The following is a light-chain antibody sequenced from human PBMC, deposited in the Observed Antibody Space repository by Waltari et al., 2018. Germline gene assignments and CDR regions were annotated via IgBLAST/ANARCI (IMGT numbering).Light chain of an antibody. Sequence: DIVLTQSPDSLAVSLGERATINCKSSQSVLYNSNNKNYLVWYQQKPGQPPKLLIYWAPTREFGVPDRFSGSGSGTDFTLTISSLQAEDVAVYYCQQYYSLPVTFGGGTKVEIK. V-gene: IGKV4-1*01. J-gene: IGKJ4*01. CDR3: QQYYSLPVT. CDR1: QSVLYNSNNKNY. CDR2: WAP.